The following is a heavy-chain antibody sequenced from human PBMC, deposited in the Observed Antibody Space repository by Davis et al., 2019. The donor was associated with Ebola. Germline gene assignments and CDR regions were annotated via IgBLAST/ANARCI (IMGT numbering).Heavy chain of an antibody. V-gene: IGHV3-30-3*01. Sequence: PGGSLRLSCAASGFTFSNYAMDWVRQAPGKGLEWVAVIAYDGSTEYYGDSVKGRFTISRDNAKNSLYLQMNTLRAEDAAVYYCALTTVTAHNFDYWGQGTLVIVSS. D-gene: IGHD4-17*01. CDR1: GFTFSNYA. CDR3: ALTTVTAHNFDY. J-gene: IGHJ4*02. CDR2: IAYDGSTE.